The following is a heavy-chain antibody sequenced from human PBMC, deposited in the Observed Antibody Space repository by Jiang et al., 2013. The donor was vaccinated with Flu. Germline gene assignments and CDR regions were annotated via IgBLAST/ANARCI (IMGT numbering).Heavy chain of an antibody. CDR1: GNSFTTYW. CDR2: IYPGDSDT. Sequence: GAEVKKPGESLKISCKGSGNSFTTYWIGWVRQMPGKGLEWMGIIYPGDSDTRYSPSFQGQVTISADKSISTAYLQWSSLKASDTAMYYCARHLGDILTGPGYGMDVWGQGTTVTVSS. J-gene: IGHJ6*02. V-gene: IGHV5-51*01. CDR3: ARHLGDILTGPGYGMDV. D-gene: IGHD3-9*01.